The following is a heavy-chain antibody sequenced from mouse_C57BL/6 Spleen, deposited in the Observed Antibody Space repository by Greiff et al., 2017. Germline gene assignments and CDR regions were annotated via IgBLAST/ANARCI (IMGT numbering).Heavy chain of an antibody. V-gene: IGHV2-6-1*01. J-gene: IGHJ4*01. CDR3: ARHYEYDYYAMDY. CDR1: GFSLTSYG. Sequence: QVQLQQSGPGLVAPSQSLSITCTVSGFSLTSYGVHWVRQPPGKGLEWLVVIWSDGSTTYNSALKSRLSISKDNSKSQVFLKMNSLPTDDTAMYYCARHYEYDYYAMDYWGQGTSVTVSS. CDR2: IWSDGST. D-gene: IGHD2-4*01.